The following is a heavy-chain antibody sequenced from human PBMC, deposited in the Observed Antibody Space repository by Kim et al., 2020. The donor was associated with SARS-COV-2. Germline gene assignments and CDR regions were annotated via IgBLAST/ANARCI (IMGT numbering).Heavy chain of an antibody. V-gene: IGHV1-24*01. CDR1: GDSLTDLS. D-gene: IGHD3-9*01. CDR2: LDPEEGET. J-gene: IGHJ5*02. Sequence: ASVKVSCKVSGDSLTDLSIHWVRQTPGKGLEWIVGLDPEEGETIYAQKFQGRVILTEDTSTDTAYMELTSLRSEDTAVYYCATEQPLTGYYNHKFFDPWG. CDR3: ATEQPLTGYYNHKFFDP.